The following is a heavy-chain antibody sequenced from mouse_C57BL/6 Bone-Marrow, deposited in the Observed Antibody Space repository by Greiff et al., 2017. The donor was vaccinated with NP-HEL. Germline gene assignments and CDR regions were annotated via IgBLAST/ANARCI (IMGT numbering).Heavy chain of an antibody. J-gene: IGHJ2*01. CDR2: IDPSDSET. V-gene: IGHV1-52*01. Sequence: QVQLQQPGAELVRPGSSVKLSCKASGYTFTSYWMHWVKQRPIQGLEWIGNIDPSDSETHYNQKFKDKATLTVDKSSSTAYMQLSSLTAEDSAVSYCARGGNWDHFDDWGQGTTLTVSS. CDR1: GYTFTSYW. D-gene: IGHD4-1*01. CDR3: ARGGNWDHFDD.